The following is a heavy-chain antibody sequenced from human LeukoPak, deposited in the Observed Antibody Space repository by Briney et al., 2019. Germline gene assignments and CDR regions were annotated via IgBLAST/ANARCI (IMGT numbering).Heavy chain of an antibody. Sequence: GGSLRLSCPVSGFTFDDYAMHWVRQVPGKGLEWVSGINWNSDSIGYADSVKGRFTTPRDTAKNTLYLQMNNQRADDPAVYYRASDLSFGAPYNWFDSWGEGTLVGVCS. CDR1: GFTFDDYA. CDR3: ASDLSFGAPYNWFDS. D-gene: IGHD2-21*02. CDR2: INWNSDSI. V-gene: IGHV3-9*01. J-gene: IGHJ5*01.